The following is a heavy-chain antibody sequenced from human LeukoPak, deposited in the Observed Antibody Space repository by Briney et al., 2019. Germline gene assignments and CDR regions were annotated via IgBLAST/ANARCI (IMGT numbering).Heavy chain of an antibody. CDR1: GYTFSSYS. V-gene: IGHV3-21*01. CDR3: ARLRRNSDRSGYYYYYDY. D-gene: IGHD3-22*01. J-gene: IGHJ4*02. CDR2: ISVETNDI. Sequence: PGGSLRLSCAASGYTFSSYSINWGRKAPGKGQEWVSSISVETNDITYAASGRGRLSISIDEARNSLYLQMDSLRGDDTAVYYCARLRRNSDRSGYYYYYDYWGQGNLVTVSS.